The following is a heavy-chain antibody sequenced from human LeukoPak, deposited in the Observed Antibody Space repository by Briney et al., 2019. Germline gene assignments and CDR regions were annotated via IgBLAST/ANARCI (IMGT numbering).Heavy chain of an antibody. CDR1: GGSISSSNW. J-gene: IGHJ3*02. CDR3: ARGITGTTGGGDAFDI. V-gene: IGHV4-4*02. CDR2: IYHSGST. Sequence: SETLSLTCAVSGGSISSSNWWSWVRQPPGKGLEWIGEIYHSGSTNYNPSLKSRATISVDKSKNQFSLKLSSVTAADTAVYYCARGITGTTGGGDAFDIWGQGTMVTVSS. D-gene: IGHD1-20*01.